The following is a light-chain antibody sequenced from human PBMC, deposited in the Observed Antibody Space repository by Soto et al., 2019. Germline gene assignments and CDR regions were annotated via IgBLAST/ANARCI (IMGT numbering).Light chain of an antibody. CDR1: SSNIGSNT. J-gene: IGLJ1*01. CDR2: SNN. V-gene: IGLV1-44*01. Sequence: QLVLTQPPSASGTPGQRVTISCSGSSSNIGSNTVNWYQQLPGTAPKLLIYSNNQRPSGVPDRFSGSKSGTSASLAISGLQSEDEADYHCAAWDDSLNGFYVFGTGTKLTVL. CDR3: AAWDDSLNGFYV.